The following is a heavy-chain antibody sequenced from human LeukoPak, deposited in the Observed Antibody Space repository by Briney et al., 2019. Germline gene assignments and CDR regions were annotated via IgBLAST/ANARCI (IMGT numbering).Heavy chain of an antibody. Sequence: PSETLSLTCAVYGGSFSGYDWSWIRQPPGKGLEWIGEINHSGSTNYNPSLKSRVTISVDTSRNQFSLKLSSVTAADTAVYYCARPRHYSSSLYLDYWGQGTLVTVSS. CDR2: INHSGST. CDR3: ARPRHYSSSLYLDY. J-gene: IGHJ4*02. CDR1: GGSFSGYD. D-gene: IGHD6-13*01. V-gene: IGHV4-34*01.